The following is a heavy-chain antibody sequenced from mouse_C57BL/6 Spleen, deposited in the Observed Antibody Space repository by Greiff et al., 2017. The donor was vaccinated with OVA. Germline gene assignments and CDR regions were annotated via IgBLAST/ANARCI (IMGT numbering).Heavy chain of an antibody. J-gene: IGHJ2*01. CDR1: GFTFSSYT. CDR2: ISGGGGNT. D-gene: IGHD4-1*01. V-gene: IGHV5-9*01. Sequence: EVQLQESGGGLVKPGGSLKLSCAASGFTFSSYTMSWVRQTPEKRLEWVATISGGGGNTYYPDSVKGRFTISRDNAKNTLYLQMSSLRSEDTALYYCASNWGFDYWGQGTTLTVSS. CDR3: ASNWGFDY.